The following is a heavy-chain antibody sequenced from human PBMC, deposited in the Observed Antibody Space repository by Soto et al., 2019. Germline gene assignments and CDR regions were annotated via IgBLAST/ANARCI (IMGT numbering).Heavy chain of an antibody. Sequence: QVLLVQSGAEVRKPGSSLKVSCQTSGDNFNAYTINWVRQAPGQGLEWMGGIMPIFAKANYAQKFQGRVTITADESTSTAYMEIFALTFEDTAVYYCARERASGNHDHWGQGTLVTVSS. D-gene: IGHD3-10*01. CDR3: ARERASGNHDH. J-gene: IGHJ5*02. CDR2: IMPIFAKA. V-gene: IGHV1-69*01. CDR1: GDNFNAYT.